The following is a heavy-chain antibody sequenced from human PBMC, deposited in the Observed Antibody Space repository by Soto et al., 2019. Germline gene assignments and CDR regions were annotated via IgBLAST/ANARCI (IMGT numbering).Heavy chain of an antibody. CDR2: INPNSGAT. V-gene: IGHV1-2*02. CDR3: ARAVWGISQELDN. CDR1: GFNFAGYF. J-gene: IGHJ4*02. Sequence: QVQLVQSGAEVKTHGASVKVFCKASGFNFAGYFLHWVRQAPGQGLEWMGWINPNSGATKWAQKFQGRVTMTWDTSIKTASLELVRLTSDDMAMYFCARAVWGISQELDNWGQGTLVTVSS. D-gene: IGHD3-16*01.